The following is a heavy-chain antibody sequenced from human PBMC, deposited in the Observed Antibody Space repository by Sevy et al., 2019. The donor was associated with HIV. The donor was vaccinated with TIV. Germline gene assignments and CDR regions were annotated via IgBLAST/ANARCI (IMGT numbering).Heavy chain of an antibody. CDR1: GETFRSYA. CDR3: SRGEKLGNCGGSSCHSANY. Sequence: ASVKVSCKASGETFRSYAFSWVRQAPGQGLEWMGGITPIFGTDNYPPEFQGRVTITADDSTSTVYMELTSLRSEDTAVYYCSRGEKLGNCGGSSCHSANYWGRGTLVTVSS. CDR2: ITPIFGTD. V-gene: IGHV1-69*13. D-gene: IGHD2-15*01. J-gene: IGHJ4*02.